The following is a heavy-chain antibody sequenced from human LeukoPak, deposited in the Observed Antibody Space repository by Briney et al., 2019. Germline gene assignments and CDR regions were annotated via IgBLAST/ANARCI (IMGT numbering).Heavy chain of an antibody. J-gene: IGHJ4*02. CDR1: GYTFTGHS. CDR3: ARDMDSGPDFFDY. V-gene: IGHV1-2*02. Sequence: ASVKVSCKASGYTFTGHSMYWVRQAPGQGLEWMGWIKPNSGGTNYAQKFQGRVTMTRDTSISTAYMELSRLRSDDTAVYYCARDMDSGPDFFDYWGLGTLVTVSS. D-gene: IGHD1-26*01. CDR2: IKPNSGGT.